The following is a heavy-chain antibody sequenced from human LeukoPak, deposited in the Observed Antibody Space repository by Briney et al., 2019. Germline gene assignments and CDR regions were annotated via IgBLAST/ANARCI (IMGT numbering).Heavy chain of an antibody. V-gene: IGHV1-69*04. D-gene: IGHD6-6*01. J-gene: IGHJ4*02. CDR3: AREYSSSSFDY. CDR1: GGTFSSYA. CDR2: IIPIFGIA. Sequence: SVKVSCKASGGTFSSYAISWVRQAPGQGLEWMGRIIPIFGIANYAQKFQGRVTITADKSTSTAYMELSSLRSEDTAVYYCAREYSSSSFDYGGQRTLVTVSS.